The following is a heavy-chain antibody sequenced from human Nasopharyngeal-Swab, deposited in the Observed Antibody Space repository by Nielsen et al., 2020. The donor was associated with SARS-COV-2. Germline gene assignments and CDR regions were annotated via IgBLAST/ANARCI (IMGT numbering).Heavy chain of an antibody. V-gene: IGHV3-30*18. CDR1: GFSFNNFR. CDR3: AKFKGIFLFGESLRGALDL. CDR2: LSYYAIFK. D-gene: IGHD3-10*01. Sequence: GESLKISCAASGFSFNNFRMHWVRQAPGQGLYWFALLSYYAIFKHYSDSVKGRFTISRDHSNSRLYLDMNSLRPDDTAIYYCAKFKGIFLFGESLRGALDLWGQGTLVTVSS. J-gene: IGHJ4*02.